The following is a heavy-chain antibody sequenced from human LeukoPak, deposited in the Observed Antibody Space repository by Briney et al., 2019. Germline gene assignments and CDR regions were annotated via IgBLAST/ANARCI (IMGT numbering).Heavy chain of an antibody. J-gene: IGHJ4*02. CDR2: IDPSDSYT. Sequence: GESLKISCKGSGYSFTSYWISWVRQMPGKGLEWMGRIDPSDSYTKYSPSFEGHVTISGDKSISTAYLQWSSLKASDTAMYYCAWSKIAVTDPGGFDYWGQGTLVTVSS. V-gene: IGHV5-10-1*01. CDR1: GYSFTSYW. D-gene: IGHD6-19*01. CDR3: AWSKIAVTDPGGFDY.